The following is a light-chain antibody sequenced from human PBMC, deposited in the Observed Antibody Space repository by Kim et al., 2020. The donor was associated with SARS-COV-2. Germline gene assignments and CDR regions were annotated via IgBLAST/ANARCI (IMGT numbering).Light chain of an antibody. V-gene: IGKV1-27*01. J-gene: IGKJ1*01. Sequence: TYVGDEVTSTWRASESISNYLAWYQQKPGEAPKLLIYAASTLQFGVSTRFSGSGSGTEFTLTISDLQPEDVATYYCQKYDTAPWTFGHGTKVEIK. CDR2: AAS. CDR1: ESISNY. CDR3: QKYDTAPWT.